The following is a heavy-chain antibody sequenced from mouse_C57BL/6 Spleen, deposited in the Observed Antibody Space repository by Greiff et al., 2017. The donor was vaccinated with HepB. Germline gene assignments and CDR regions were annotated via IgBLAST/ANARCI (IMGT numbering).Heavy chain of an antibody. CDR3: ARDYGNLYAMDY. V-gene: IGHV1-61*01. D-gene: IGHD2-1*01. J-gene: IGHJ4*01. Sequence: QVQLQQPGAELVRPGSSVKLSCKASGYTFTSYWMDWVKQRPGQGLEWIGNIYPSDSETHYNQKFKDKATLTVDKSSSTAYMQLGSLTSEDSAVYYCARDYGNLYAMDYWGQGTSVTVSS. CDR2: IYPSDSET. CDR1: GYTFTSYW.